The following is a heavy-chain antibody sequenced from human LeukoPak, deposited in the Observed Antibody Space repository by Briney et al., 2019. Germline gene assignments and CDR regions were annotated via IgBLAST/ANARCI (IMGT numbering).Heavy chain of an antibody. CDR3: ARHVGFITMVRGVINNDWFDP. CDR2: IYYSGSP. Sequence: SETLSLTCTVSGGSISSSSYYWGWIRQPPGKGLEWIGSIYYSGSPYYNPSLKSRVTISVDTSKKQFSLKLSSVTAADTAVYYCARHVGFITMVRGVINNDWFDPWGQGTLVTVSS. D-gene: IGHD3-10*01. V-gene: IGHV4-39*01. J-gene: IGHJ5*02. CDR1: GGSISSSSYY.